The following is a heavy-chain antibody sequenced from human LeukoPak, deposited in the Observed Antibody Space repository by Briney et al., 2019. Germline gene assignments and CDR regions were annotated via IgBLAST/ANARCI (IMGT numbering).Heavy chain of an antibody. Sequence: GGSLRLSCTTSGITFSTYTLNWVRQAPGKGLEWLSYINSSNKTIYYADSVKGRFTISRDNAKNSLYLQMNSLRAEDTAVYYCARGTMFPYYFDYWGQGTLVTVSS. D-gene: IGHD3-10*02. V-gene: IGHV3-48*04. J-gene: IGHJ4*02. CDR2: INSSNKTI. CDR1: GITFSTYT. CDR3: ARGTMFPYYFDY.